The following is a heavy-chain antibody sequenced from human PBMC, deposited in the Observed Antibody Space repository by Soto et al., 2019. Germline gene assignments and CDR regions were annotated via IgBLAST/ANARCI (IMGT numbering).Heavy chain of an antibody. V-gene: IGHV3-30*18. CDR3: AKDRMPPRIAAAGTNYYYYGMDV. Sequence: PGGSLRLSCAASGFTFSSYGMHWVRQAPGKGLEWVAVISYDGSNKYYADSVKGRFTISRDNSKNTLYLQMNSLRAEDTAVYYCAKDRMPPRIAAAGTNYYYYGMDVWGQGTTVTVSS. CDR2: ISYDGSNK. J-gene: IGHJ6*02. CDR1: GFTFSSYG. D-gene: IGHD6-13*01.